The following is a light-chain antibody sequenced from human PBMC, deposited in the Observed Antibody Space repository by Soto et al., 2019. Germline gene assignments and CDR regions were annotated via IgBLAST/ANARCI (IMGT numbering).Light chain of an antibody. CDR3: QQYNTYSRT. CDR2: QAS. V-gene: IGKV1-5*03. CDR1: QSVNVW. Sequence: DVQMTQSPSTQSASVGDRVTITCQASQSVNVWLAWYQQKPGRAPRLLIAQASNLETGVPSRFSGSGSGTQFTLTISSLQPEDFATYYCQQYNTYSRTFGQGTKVEIK. J-gene: IGKJ1*01.